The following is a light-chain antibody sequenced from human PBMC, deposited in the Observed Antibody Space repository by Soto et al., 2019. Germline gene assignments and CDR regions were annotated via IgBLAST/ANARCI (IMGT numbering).Light chain of an antibody. J-gene: IGKJ4*01. V-gene: IGKV1-39*01. CDR2: AAS. Sequence: DIQMTQSPSSLSASVGDRVTITCRASQSISSYLNWYQQKPGKAPKLLIYAASSLQSGVPSRFSGSGSGTDFTLTISSLQPEDFATYYCQQSYSTPPSWEIVVTFGGGTKVEIK. CDR1: QSISSY. CDR3: QQSYSTPPSWEIVVT.